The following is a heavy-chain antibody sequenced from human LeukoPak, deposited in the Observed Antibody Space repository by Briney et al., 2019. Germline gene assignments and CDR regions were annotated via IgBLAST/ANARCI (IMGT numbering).Heavy chain of an antibody. CDR2: ISYDGSNK. Sequence: GGSLRLSCAASGFTFSIYAMHWVRQAPGKGLEWVAVISYDGSNKYYADSVKGRFTISRDNSKNTLYLQMNSLRAEDTAVYYCARDSHPQAAGEEEYVDYWGQGTLVTVSS. CDR3: ARDSHPQAAGEEEYVDY. V-gene: IGHV3-30-3*01. J-gene: IGHJ4*02. CDR1: GFTFSIYA. D-gene: IGHD6-25*01.